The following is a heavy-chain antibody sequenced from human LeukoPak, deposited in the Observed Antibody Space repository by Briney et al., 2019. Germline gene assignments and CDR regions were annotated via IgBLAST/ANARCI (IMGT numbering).Heavy chain of an antibody. CDR1: GDSVSSNSAA. J-gene: IGHJ5*02. D-gene: IGHD3-9*01. Sequence: SQTLSLTCAISGDSVSSNSAAWNWIRQSPSRGLEWLGRTYYRSKWYNDYAVSVKSRITINPDTSKNQFSLQLNSVTPEDTAVYYCARDRRLRYFDWPRSSRRNWFDPWGQGTLVTVSS. CDR2: TYYRSKWYN. CDR3: ARDRRLRYFDWPRSSRRNWFDP. V-gene: IGHV6-1*01.